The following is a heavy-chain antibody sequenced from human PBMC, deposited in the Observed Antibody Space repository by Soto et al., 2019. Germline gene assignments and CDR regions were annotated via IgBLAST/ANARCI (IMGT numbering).Heavy chain of an antibody. CDR2: IYYSGST. J-gene: IGHJ4*02. CDR1: GGSISSSSYY. CDR3: ARLQNFWSGYSAD. D-gene: IGHD3-3*01. V-gene: IGHV4-39*01. Sequence: QLQLQESGPGLVKPSETLSLTCTVSGGSISSSSYYWGWIRQPPGKGLEWIGSIYYSGSTDYNPSLKSRVTISVYTSKNQFSLKLSSVTAADTAVYYCARLQNFWSGYSADWGQGTLVTVSS.